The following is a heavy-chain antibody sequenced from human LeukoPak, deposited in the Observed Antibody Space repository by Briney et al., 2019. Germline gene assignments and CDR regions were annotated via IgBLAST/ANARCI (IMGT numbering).Heavy chain of an antibody. V-gene: IGHV3-7*01. J-gene: IGHJ4*02. Sequence: PGGSLRLSCAASGFTFSSYWMSWVRQAPGKGLEWVANIKQDGSEKYYVDSVKGRFTISRDNAKNSPYLQMNSLRAEDTAVYYCARDKPPPYYYDSSGYYYGLDYWGQGTLVTVSS. CDR2: IKQDGSEK. CDR1: GFTFSSYW. D-gene: IGHD3-22*01. CDR3: ARDKPPPYYYDSSGYYYGLDY.